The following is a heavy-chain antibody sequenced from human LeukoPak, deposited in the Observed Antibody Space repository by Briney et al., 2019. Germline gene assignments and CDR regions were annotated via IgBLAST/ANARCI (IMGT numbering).Heavy chain of an antibody. Sequence: ASVKVSCKASTYTFTDYYIHWVRQAPGQGLEWMGWINPNSGGANYAQRYQGRVTMTRDTSISTAYMELSRLRSDDTAVYYCARDGFDYWGQGTLVTVSS. CDR2: INPNSGGA. CDR1: TYTFTDYY. CDR3: ARDGFDY. J-gene: IGHJ4*02. V-gene: IGHV1-2*02.